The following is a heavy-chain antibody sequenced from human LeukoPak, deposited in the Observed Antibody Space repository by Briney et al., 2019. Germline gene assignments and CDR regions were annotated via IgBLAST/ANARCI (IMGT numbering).Heavy chain of an antibody. D-gene: IGHD1-26*01. V-gene: IGHV3-49*04. CDR2: IRSKAYGGTT. CDR1: GFTFGDYA. CDR3: TTDQWELLGRDY. Sequence: GRSLRLSCTASGFTFGDYAMSWVRQAPGKGLEWVGFIRSKAYGGTTEYAASVKGRFTISRDDSKSIAYLQMNSLKTEDTAVYYCTTDQWELLGRDYWGQGTLVTVSS. J-gene: IGHJ4*02.